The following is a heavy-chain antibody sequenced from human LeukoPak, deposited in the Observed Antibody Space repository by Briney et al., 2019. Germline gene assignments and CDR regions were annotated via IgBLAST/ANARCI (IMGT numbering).Heavy chain of an antibody. CDR1: GGSISSYY. Sequence: SETLSLTCTVSGGSISSYYWSWIRQPPGKGLEWIGYIYYSGSTNYNPSLKSRVTISVDTSKNQFSLRLSSVTAADTAVYYCARSYGHYYYYMDVWGKGTTVTVSS. CDR3: ARSYGHYYYYMDV. CDR2: IYYSGST. J-gene: IGHJ6*03. V-gene: IGHV4-59*01. D-gene: IGHD5-18*01.